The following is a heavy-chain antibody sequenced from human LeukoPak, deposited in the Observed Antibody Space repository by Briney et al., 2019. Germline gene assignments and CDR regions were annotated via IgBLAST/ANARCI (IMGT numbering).Heavy chain of an antibody. V-gene: IGHV3-74*01. CDR3: ARSRDGTLDI. Sequence: PGGSLRLSCVASDFTIAHNWMDWVRQDLGEGLVWVSSINADGSTANYAESVKGRFTISRDTAKSTVFLQMNSLRVEDAAMYYCARSRDGTLDIWGQGAMVTVSS. CDR1: DFTIAHNW. CDR2: INADGSTA. J-gene: IGHJ3*02. D-gene: IGHD5-24*01.